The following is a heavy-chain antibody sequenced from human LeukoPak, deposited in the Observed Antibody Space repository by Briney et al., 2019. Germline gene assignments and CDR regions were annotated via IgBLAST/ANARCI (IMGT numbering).Heavy chain of an antibody. V-gene: IGHV4-59*01. Sequence: SETLSLTCTVSGGSISRYYWSWIRQPPGKGREGIGYIYYCGSTKYNPSLKSRVPIPVEPSKNQSSLKQSPVTAADTAVYYCARGTVRYFVYYWGQGTLVTVSS. CDR3: ARGTVRYFVYY. J-gene: IGHJ4*02. D-gene: IGHD3-9*01. CDR2: IYYCGST. CDR1: GGSISRYY.